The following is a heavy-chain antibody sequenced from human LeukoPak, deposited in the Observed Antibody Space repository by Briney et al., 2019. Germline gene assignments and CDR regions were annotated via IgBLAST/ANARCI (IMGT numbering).Heavy chain of an antibody. Sequence: PSEILSLTCTVAGGSMNIYYWSWIRQPPGKGLEWIGFISYSGTTTYNPSLKSRLTISVDTSKSQFYLKVSSVTAADTAVYYCASIDRGAYGYADYWGQGTLVTVSS. CDR3: ASIDRGAYGYADY. D-gene: IGHD5-18*01. CDR2: ISYSGTT. CDR1: GGSMNIYY. J-gene: IGHJ4*02. V-gene: IGHV4-59*08.